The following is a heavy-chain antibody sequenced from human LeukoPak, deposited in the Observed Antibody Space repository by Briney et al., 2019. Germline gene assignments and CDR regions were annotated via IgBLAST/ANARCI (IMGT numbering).Heavy chain of an antibody. CDR1: GGSPSRYY. Sequence: PSGTLSLTCAVSGGSPSRYYSSSIPQPPGKGLEWVGYIYYSDTTNYNPPLKSRVTISVDTLKNQFSMKLSSVTAADTAVYYCARHWGQYGSGRQHFDFWGQGTLVTVSS. V-gene: IGHV4-59*08. D-gene: IGHD6-19*01. CDR3: ARHWGQYGSGRQHFDF. CDR2: IYYSDTT. J-gene: IGHJ4*02.